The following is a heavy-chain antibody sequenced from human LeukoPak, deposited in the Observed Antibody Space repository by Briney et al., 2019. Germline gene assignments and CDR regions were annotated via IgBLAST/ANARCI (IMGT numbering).Heavy chain of an antibody. CDR2: INPDGRDT. Sequence: GGSLRLSCVVSGFTFNRCWMNWVRRAPGKGLEWVAHINPDGRDTYYVDSVKGRFTISRDNAQNSMYLQMNSLRVEDTAVYYCTSWGDTTAEYFQRWGQGTLVTVSS. CDR3: TSWGDTTAEYFQR. D-gene: IGHD2-21*02. CDR1: GFTFNRCW. V-gene: IGHV3-7*01. J-gene: IGHJ1*01.